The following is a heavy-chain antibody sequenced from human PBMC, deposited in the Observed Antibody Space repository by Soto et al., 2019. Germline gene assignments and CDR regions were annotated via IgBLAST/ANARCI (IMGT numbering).Heavy chain of an antibody. D-gene: IGHD2-21*02. Sequence: EVQLLESGGGWVQPGGSLRLSCAASGLIFSSYAMNWVRQAPGKGLEWVSSISASGGRTHYPGSVKGRFTISRDNSKNTLYLQMKSLRAKDTAVYYCAKGLYGDPTDVNFDYWGQGTLVPVSS. CDR1: GLIFSSYA. CDR2: ISASGGRT. J-gene: IGHJ4*02. CDR3: AKGLYGDPTDVNFDY. V-gene: IGHV3-23*01.